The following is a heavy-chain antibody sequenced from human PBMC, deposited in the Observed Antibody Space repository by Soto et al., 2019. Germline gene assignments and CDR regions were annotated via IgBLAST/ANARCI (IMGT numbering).Heavy chain of an antibody. CDR3: ATATTYIYPFSFDY. D-gene: IGHD2-2*01. Sequence: GGALRLSWRSSGFTFRNDGIHWVRHAPGKGLEWVAVIWYDGSNKYYADSVKGRFTISRDNSKNTLYLQMKSLRAEDTAVYYYATATTYIYPFSFDYWGPVTSVTGS. V-gene: IGHV3-33*01. CDR2: IWYDGSNK. J-gene: IGHJ4*02. CDR1: GFTFRNDG.